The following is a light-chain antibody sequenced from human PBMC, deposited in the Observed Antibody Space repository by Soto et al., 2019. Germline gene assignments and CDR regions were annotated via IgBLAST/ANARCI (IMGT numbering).Light chain of an antibody. V-gene: IGKV1-39*01. CDR2: AAS. J-gene: IGKJ5*01. CDR1: QSISSY. CDR3: QQLLSYPIT. Sequence: DIQMTQSPSSLSASVGDRVTITCRASQSISSYLNWYQQKPGKAPNLLIYAASSLQSGVPSRFSGSGSGTDFTLTISSLQPEDFATYYCQQLLSYPITFGQGTRLEIK.